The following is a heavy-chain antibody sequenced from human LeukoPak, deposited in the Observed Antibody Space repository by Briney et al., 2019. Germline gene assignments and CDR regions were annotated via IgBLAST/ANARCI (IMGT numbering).Heavy chain of an antibody. CDR2: MYYSGYT. CDR3: ARHTLVGARNAFDI. CDR1: GGSISSYY. J-gene: IGHJ3*02. V-gene: IGHV4-59*08. D-gene: IGHD1-26*01. Sequence: PSETLSLTCNVSGGSISSYYWSWIRQPPGKGLEWIGYMYYSGYTNYNPSLKSRVTTSVDSSKNQFSLKLSSVTAVDTAVYYCARHTLVGARNAFDIWGQGTMVTVSS.